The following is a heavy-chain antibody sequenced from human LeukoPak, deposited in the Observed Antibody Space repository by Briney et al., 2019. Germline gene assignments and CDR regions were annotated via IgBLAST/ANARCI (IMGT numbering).Heavy chain of an antibody. CDR2: ISYDGGDK. V-gene: IGHV3-30*18. CDR1: GFTFSSYG. D-gene: IGHD6-19*01. Sequence: PGRSLRLSCVASGFTFSSYGMHWVRQAPGKGPEWVALISYDGGDKYYVDSVKGRFTISRDNSKNTLYLQMNSLRAEDTAMYYCAKVRYSSGWPEFDYWGQGTLVTVSS. CDR3: AKVRYSSGWPEFDY. J-gene: IGHJ4*02.